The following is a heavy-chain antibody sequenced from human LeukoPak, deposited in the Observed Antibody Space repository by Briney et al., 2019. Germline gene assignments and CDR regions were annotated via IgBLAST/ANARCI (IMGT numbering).Heavy chain of an antibody. Sequence: GGSLRLSCAASGFTFSSYAMSWVRQAPGKGLEWVSAISGSGGSTYYADPVKGRFTISRDNSKNTLYLQMNSLRAEDTAVYYCAKAPHFIAVAGTNYYFDYWGQGTLVTVSS. J-gene: IGHJ4*02. CDR2: ISGSGGST. CDR1: GFTFSSYA. CDR3: AKAPHFIAVAGTNYYFDY. V-gene: IGHV3-23*01. D-gene: IGHD6-19*01.